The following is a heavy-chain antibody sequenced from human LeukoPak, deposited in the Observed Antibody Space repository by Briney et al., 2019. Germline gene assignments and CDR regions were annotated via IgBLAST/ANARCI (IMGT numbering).Heavy chain of an antibody. V-gene: IGHV4-4*07. J-gene: IGHJ4*02. D-gene: IGHD3-3*01. CDR2: VSTSGNT. Sequence: SETLSLTCTVSGRSISSYYWSWIRQPAGKGLEWIGRVSTSGNTTYNPSLKSRVTMSVDTSKNQFSLNLRSVTAADTAVYYCASSIFGVVPPAYWGQGTLVTVSS. CDR3: ASSIFGVVPPAY. CDR1: GRSISSYY.